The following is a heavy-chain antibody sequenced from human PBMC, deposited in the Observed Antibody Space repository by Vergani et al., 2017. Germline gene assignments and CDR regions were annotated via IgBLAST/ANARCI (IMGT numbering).Heavy chain of an antibody. CDR2: INPKSGVT. CDR1: GYTFIDYY. J-gene: IGHJ5*02. V-gene: IGHV1-2*02. Sequence: QVHLVQSGAEVKKPGASVTISCRTSGYTFIDYYIHWIRQAPAQGREWMGWINPKSGVTNYAQKFQGRVTMTRDTSISTAYMELTSLTSADTAIFYCARDHAGNGSYIAWFDPWVQGSPVIVSS. CDR3: ARDHAGNGSYIAWFDP. D-gene: IGHD1-26*01.